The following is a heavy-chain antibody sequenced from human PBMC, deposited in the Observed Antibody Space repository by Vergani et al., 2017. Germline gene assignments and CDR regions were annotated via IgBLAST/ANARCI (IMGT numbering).Heavy chain of an antibody. J-gene: IGHJ6*02. CDR3: ARDRGYCSGGSCYYYYGMDV. CDR2: IIPIFGTA. CDR1: GGTFSSYA. V-gene: IGHV1-69*13. Sequence: QVQLVQSGAEVKKPGSSVKVSCKASGGTFSSYAISWVRQDPGQGLEWMGRIIPIFGTANYAQKFQGRVTITADESTSTAYMALSSLRSEDTAVYYCARDRGYCSGGSCYYYYGMDVWGQGTTVTVSS. D-gene: IGHD2-15*01.